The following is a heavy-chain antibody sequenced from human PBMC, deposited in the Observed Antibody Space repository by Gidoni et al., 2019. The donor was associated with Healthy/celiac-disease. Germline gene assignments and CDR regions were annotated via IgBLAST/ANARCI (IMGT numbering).Heavy chain of an antibody. CDR1: GGSFSGYY. CDR2: INHSGST. Sequence: QVQLQQWGAGLLKPSETLSLTCAVYGGSFSGYYWSWIRQPPGKGLEWIGEINHSGSTNYNPSLKSRVTISVDTSKNQFSLKLSSVTAADTAVYYCARRGDYGGNWNFDYWGQGTLVTVSS. CDR3: ARRGDYGGNWNFDY. J-gene: IGHJ4*02. D-gene: IGHD4-17*01. V-gene: IGHV4-34*01.